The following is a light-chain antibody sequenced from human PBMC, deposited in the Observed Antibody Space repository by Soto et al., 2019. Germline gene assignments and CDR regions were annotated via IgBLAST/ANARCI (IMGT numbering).Light chain of an antibody. J-gene: IGKJ1*01. CDR1: QSVSSN. CDR2: GAS. V-gene: IGKV3-15*01. Sequence: EIMMTQSPAILSVSPGERATLSCRASQSVSSNLAWYQQKPGQAPRLLIYGASTRATAIPARFSGSGSGTDFILTVSSLQSEDFAVYYCQQYNDWPRTFGQGTKVEIK. CDR3: QQYNDWPRT.